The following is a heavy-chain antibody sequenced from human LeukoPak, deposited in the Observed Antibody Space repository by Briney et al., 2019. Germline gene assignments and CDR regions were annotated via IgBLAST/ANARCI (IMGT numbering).Heavy chain of an antibody. CDR2: ISYDGSDK. D-gene: IGHD1-26*01. J-gene: IGHJ4*02. Sequence: GGSLRLSCAASGFTFSRYGMHWVRQAPGQGLEWVAVISYDGSDKYYADSVKGRFTISRDNSKSTLYLQMNSLRAEDTAVYHCAKDRDIGGAAYYFDYWGQGTLVTVSS. V-gene: IGHV3-30*18. CDR3: AKDRDIGGAAYYFDY. CDR1: GFTFSRYG.